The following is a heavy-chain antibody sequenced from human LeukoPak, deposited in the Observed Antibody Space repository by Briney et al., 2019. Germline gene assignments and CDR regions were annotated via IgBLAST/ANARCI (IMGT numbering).Heavy chain of an antibody. V-gene: IGHV3-49*04. Sequence: GGSLRLSCTASGFTFGDYAMSWVRQAPGKGLEWVGFIRSKAYGGTTEYAASVKGRFTISRDDSKSIAYLQMNSLKTGDTAVYYCTREGYYFDYWGQGTLVTVSS. CDR2: IRSKAYGGTT. J-gene: IGHJ4*02. CDR1: GFTFGDYA. CDR3: TREGYYFDY.